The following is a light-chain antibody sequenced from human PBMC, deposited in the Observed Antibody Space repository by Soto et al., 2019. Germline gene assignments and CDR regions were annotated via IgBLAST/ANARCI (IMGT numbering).Light chain of an antibody. J-gene: IGKJ1*01. CDR1: QGISTY. CDR3: QHYNSYSEA. Sequence: DIQLTQSPSFLSASVGDRVTITCRASQGISTYLAWYQQKPGKAPKLLIYAASTLQSGVPLSFSGSGSGTSFTLTISSLQPEDFATYYCQHYNSYSEAFGQGTKVDIK. V-gene: IGKV1-9*01. CDR2: AAS.